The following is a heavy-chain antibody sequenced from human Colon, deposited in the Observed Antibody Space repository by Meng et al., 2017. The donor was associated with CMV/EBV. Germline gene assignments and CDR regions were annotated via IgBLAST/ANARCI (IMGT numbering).Heavy chain of an antibody. CDR2: INPITGGT. Sequence: QGRLGQSGAGVKKPGASMKVSCKASGYTFTGYFMYWVRQAPGQGLEWLGVINPITGGTNYAPEFQGRVTLTTDTSTTTDTSTTTVYMELRSLRSDDTAIYYCATELSRGGYWGQGTLVTVSS. CDR1: GYTFTGYF. CDR3: ATELSRGGY. J-gene: IGHJ4*02. V-gene: IGHV1-2*02.